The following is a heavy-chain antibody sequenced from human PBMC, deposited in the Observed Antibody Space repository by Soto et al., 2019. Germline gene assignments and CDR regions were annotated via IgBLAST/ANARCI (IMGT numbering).Heavy chain of an antibody. CDR1: GFTFSSYA. J-gene: IGHJ4*02. CDR3: VRGGDS. Sequence: PGGSLRLSCAASGFTFSSYAMSWVRQAPGKGLEWVSAIIGSSGRTYYADSVKGRFTISRDNAKNSLYLQMDSLRADGTAVYYCVRGGDSWGQGTLVTVSS. CDR2: IIGSSGRT. D-gene: IGHD3-16*01. V-gene: IGHV3-23*01.